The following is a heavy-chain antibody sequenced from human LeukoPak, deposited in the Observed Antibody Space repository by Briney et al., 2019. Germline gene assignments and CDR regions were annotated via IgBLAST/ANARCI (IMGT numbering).Heavy chain of an antibody. J-gene: IGHJ4*02. CDR2: ISSSSSTI. Sequence: GGSLRLSCAASGFTFSSYSMNWVRQAPGKGLEWVSYISSSSSTIYYADSVKGRFTISRDNAKNSLYPQMNSLRAEVTAVYYCARGRDSDYFDYWGQGTLVTVSS. V-gene: IGHV3-48*01. CDR3: ARGRDSDYFDY. CDR1: GFTFSSYS. D-gene: IGHD2-15*01.